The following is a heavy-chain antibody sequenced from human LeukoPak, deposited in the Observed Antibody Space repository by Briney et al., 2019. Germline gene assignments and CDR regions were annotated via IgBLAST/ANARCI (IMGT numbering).Heavy chain of an antibody. CDR3: GGTNYNPSQKRRVVISADTTKTQFSLKLSSVTAADTAVYYCARDSSYSSSWGDRYFDL. V-gene: IGHV4-59*01. CDR1: GGSISSYY. Sequence: SETLSLTCTVYGGSISSYYWSWIRQPPGKGLEWIGYIYYSGSTNYNPSLKSRVTISVDTSKNQFTLNLISVTAAAPTVYYGGGTNYNPSQKRRVVISADTTKTQFSLKLSSVTAADTAVYYCARDSSYSSSWGDRYFDLWGRGTLVTVSS. CDR2: IYYSGST. D-gene: IGHD3-10*01. J-gene: IGHJ2*01.